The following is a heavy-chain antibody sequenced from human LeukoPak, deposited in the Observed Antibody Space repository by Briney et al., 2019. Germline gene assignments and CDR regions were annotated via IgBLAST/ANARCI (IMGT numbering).Heavy chain of an antibody. CDR2: IYSGGST. D-gene: IGHD3-22*01. Sequence: PGGSLRLSCAASGFTVNSNYMSWVRQAPGKGLEWVSVIYSGGSTYYADSVKGRFTISRDNSKNTLYLQMNNLRAEGTAVYHCARALGDYYDSSSYHYNLGNWGQGTLVTVSS. V-gene: IGHV3-53*01. J-gene: IGHJ4*02. CDR1: GFTVNSNY. CDR3: ARALGDYYDSSSYHYNLGN.